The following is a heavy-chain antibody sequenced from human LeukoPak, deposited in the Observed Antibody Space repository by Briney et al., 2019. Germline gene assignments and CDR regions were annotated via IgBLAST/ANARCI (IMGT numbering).Heavy chain of an antibody. CDR2: IYYSGST. V-gene: IGHV4-59*01. Sequence: SETLSLTCTVSGGSISSYYWSWIRQPPGKGLEWIGYIYYSGSTNYNPSLKSRVTISVDTSKNQFSLKLSSVTAADTAVYYCARGTWDRDGYNLDYWGQGTLVTGSS. D-gene: IGHD5-24*01. CDR3: ARGTWDRDGYNLDY. J-gene: IGHJ4*02. CDR1: GGSISSYY.